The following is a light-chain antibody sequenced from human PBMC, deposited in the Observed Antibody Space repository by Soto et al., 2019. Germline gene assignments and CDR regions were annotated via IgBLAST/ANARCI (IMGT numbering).Light chain of an antibody. V-gene: IGLV2-14*03. Sequence: QSALTQPASVSGSPGQSITISCTGTSTDVGGYNYVSWYQHHPGKAPKLMIYDVSNRPSGVSNRFSGSKSGNTASLTISGLQAEDEADYYCFSYTTSSTLVFGTGTKLTVL. CDR1: STDVGGYNY. CDR2: DVS. J-gene: IGLJ1*01. CDR3: FSYTTSSTLV.